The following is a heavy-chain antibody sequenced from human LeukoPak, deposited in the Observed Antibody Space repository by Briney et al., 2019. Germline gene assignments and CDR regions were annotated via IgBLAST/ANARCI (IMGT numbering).Heavy chain of an antibody. CDR1: GSTVSSNY. Sequence: GGSLRLSCAASGSTVSSNYMSWVRQAPGKGLEWVSIIYSGGNTYYADSVEGRFTISRHNSNNTLYLQMNSLRAEDTAVYYCARMRYYDSGGFPNFDYWGQGTLVTVSS. V-gene: IGHV3-53*04. CDR3: ARMRYYDSGGFPNFDY. CDR2: IYSGGNT. J-gene: IGHJ4*02. D-gene: IGHD3-22*01.